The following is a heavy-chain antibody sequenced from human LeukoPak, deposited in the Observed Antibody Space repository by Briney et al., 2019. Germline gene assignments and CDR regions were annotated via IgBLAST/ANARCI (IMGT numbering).Heavy chain of an antibody. CDR2: IRYDGSNK. J-gene: IGHJ3*02. CDR3: AHPRSNYDFKDAFDI. D-gene: IGHD3-3*01. Sequence: PGGSLRLSCAASGFTFSSYAMHWVRQAPGKGLEWAAFIRYDGSNKYYADSVKGRFTISRDNSKNTLYLQMNSLRAEDTAVYYCAHPRSNYDFKDAFDIWGQGTMVTVSS. V-gene: IGHV3-30*02. CDR1: GFTFSSYA.